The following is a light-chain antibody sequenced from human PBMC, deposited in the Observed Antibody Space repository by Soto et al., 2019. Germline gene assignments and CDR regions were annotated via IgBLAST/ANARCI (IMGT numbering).Light chain of an antibody. CDR2: GAS. CDR3: QQYNNWPQT. J-gene: IGKJ1*01. CDR1: QSVSGN. V-gene: IGKV3-15*01. Sequence: EIVMTQSPATLSVSPGERATLSCRASQSVSGNLAWYQQKPGQAPRLLIYGASTRATGIPARFSGSGSGTEFTLTISSLPSEDLAVYYCQQYNNWPQTFGQGTKVEIK.